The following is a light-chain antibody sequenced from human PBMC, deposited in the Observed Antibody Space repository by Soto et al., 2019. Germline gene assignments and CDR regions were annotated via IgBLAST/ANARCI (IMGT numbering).Light chain of an antibody. Sequence: DVVMTQSPLSLPVTLGQPASISCSSNQILVHSDGIAYFSWFQQRPGRSPRRLIYKVSNRDSGVPARFSGSGSGTDFALKISRVEAEDVGVYYCMQGTHWPITFGQGTLLEIK. J-gene: IGKJ5*01. CDR2: KVS. CDR3: MQGTHWPIT. CDR1: QILVHSDGIAY. V-gene: IGKV2-30*02.